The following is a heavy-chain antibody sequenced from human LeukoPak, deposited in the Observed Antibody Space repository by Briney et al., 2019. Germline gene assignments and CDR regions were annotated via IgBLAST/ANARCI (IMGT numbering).Heavy chain of an antibody. CDR3: ARGGQHDYGETFFWKPMDV. CDR1: GFPFQNYA. D-gene: IGHD4-17*01. Sequence: GESLRLSCAASGFPFQNYAMFWVRQTPVKGLEWVAFISYDGKVDYYADSVRGRFTVSRDNSKNTLDLQMNSLRPENTAVYFCARGGQHDYGETFFWKPMDVWGQGTTVTVSS. J-gene: IGHJ6*02. CDR2: ISYDGKVD. V-gene: IGHV3-30*04.